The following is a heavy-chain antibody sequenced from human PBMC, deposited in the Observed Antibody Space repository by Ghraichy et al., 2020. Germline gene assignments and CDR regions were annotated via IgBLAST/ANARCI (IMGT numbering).Heavy chain of an antibody. V-gene: IGHV4-34*01. J-gene: IGHJ6*02. Sequence: TLSLTCAVYGGSFSDYYWSWIRQPPGRGLEWIGEIDHGGSTNYNPSLKSRVTISVDTSKNQFSLKLSSVTAADTAVYYCARDYGLGYYDSSGSHYLDVWGQGTTVTVSS. CDR1: GGSFSDYY. CDR2: IDHGGST. CDR3: ARDYGLGYYDSSGSHYLDV. D-gene: IGHD3-22*01.